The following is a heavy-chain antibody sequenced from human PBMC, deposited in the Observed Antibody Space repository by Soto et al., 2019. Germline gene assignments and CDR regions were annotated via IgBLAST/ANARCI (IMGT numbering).Heavy chain of an antibody. CDR3: AKYSRVVPSALNWYFDL. Sequence: DVQLLESGGDLVQPGGSLRVSCAASGFTFSSYAMSWVRQAPGKGLEWVSAFSGSGGSTYYADSVRGRFTISRDNSKSTLYLQMNNLRAEDTAIYYCAKYSRVVPSALNWYFDLWGRGTLVTVSS. D-gene: IGHD2-2*01. CDR2: FSGSGGST. CDR1: GFTFSSYA. V-gene: IGHV3-23*01. J-gene: IGHJ2*01.